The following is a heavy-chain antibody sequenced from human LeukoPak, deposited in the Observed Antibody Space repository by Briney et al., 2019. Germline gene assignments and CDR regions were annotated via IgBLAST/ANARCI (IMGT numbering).Heavy chain of an antibody. V-gene: IGHV3-21*04. CDR3: AKGSGSYFRPLHY. CDR2: ISSSSSYI. D-gene: IGHD1-26*01. CDR1: GFTFSSYV. Sequence: GGSLRLSCAASGFTFSSYVMSWVRQAPGKGLEWVSSISSSSSYIYSADSVKGRFTISRDNAKNSLYLQMNSLRAEDTALYYCAKGSGSYFRPLHYWGQGTLVTVSS. J-gene: IGHJ4*02.